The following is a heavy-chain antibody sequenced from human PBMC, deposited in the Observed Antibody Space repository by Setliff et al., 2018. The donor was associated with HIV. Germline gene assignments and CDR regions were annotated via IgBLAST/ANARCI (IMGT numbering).Heavy chain of an antibody. D-gene: IGHD6-6*01. CDR2: IIPIFGTA. CDR1: GGTFSSYA. CDR3: VSVTSSSTGYNYYYGMDV. Sequence: GASVKVSCKASGGTFSSYAISWVRQAPGQGLEWMGRIIPIFGTANYAQKFQGRVTITADESTTTAYMELSSLRSEDTAVYYCVSVTSSSTGYNYYYGMDVWGQGTKVTVSS. J-gene: IGHJ6*02. V-gene: IGHV1-69*13.